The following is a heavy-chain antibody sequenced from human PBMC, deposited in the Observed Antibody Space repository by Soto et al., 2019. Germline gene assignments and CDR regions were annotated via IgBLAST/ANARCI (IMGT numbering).Heavy chain of an antibody. D-gene: IGHD3-10*01. CDR3: ATGTGVRGVIIMGHY. V-gene: IGHV1-3*01. CDR1: GYTFTSYA. Sequence: QVQLVQSGAEVKKPGASVKVSCKASGYTFTSYAMHWVRQAPGQRLEWMGWINAGNGNTKYSQKFQGRVTITRDTSASTAYMELSSLRSEDTAVYYCATGTGVRGVIIMGHYWGQGPLVTVSS. CDR2: INAGNGNT. J-gene: IGHJ4*02.